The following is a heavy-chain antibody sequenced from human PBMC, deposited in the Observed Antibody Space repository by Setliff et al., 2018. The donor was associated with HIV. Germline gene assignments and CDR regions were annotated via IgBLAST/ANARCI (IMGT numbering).Heavy chain of an antibody. J-gene: IGHJ4*02. D-gene: IGHD3-9*01. CDR2: INPNSGGT. Sequence: GASVKVSCKASGYTFTGYYMHWVRQAPGQGLEWMGWINPNSGGTTYAQKFQGRVTMTRDTSISTAYMELSRLRSDDTAVYYCAGSILTGYYTFGADYWGQGTLVTVSS. V-gene: IGHV1-2*02. CDR1: GYTFTGYY. CDR3: AGSILTGYYTFGADY.